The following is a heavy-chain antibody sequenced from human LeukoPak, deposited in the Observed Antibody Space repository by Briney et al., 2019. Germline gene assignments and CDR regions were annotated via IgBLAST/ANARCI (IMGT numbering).Heavy chain of an antibody. D-gene: IGHD6-19*01. Sequence: GGSLRLSCAASGFTVSSNYMSWVRQAPGKGLEWVSVIYSGGSTYYADSVKGRFTISRDNSKNTLYLQMNSLRAEDTAVYYCAKDGTTGWLVRGLFVDYWGQGTLVTVSS. CDR2: IYSGGST. CDR3: AKDGTTGWLVRGLFVDY. V-gene: IGHV3-53*05. CDR1: GFTVSSNY. J-gene: IGHJ4*02.